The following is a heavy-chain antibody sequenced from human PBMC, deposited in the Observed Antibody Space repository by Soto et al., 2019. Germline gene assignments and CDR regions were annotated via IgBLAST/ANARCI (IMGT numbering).Heavy chain of an antibody. CDR3: ASAVTTSPHFHGLDV. D-gene: IGHD4-4*01. V-gene: IGHV1-2*02. CDR1: GYSFTGYF. CDR2: VNPNSGGT. Sequence: ASVKVSCKASGYSFTGYFIHWVRQAPGQGPEWMGWVNPNSGGTKYAQMFQGRVTMTRDTSVNTAYMELSRLKSGDAAVYYCASAVTTSPHFHGLDVWGQGTTVTVSS. J-gene: IGHJ6*02.